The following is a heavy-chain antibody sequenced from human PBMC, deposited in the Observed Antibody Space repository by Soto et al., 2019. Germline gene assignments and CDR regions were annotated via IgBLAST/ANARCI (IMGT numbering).Heavy chain of an antibody. D-gene: IGHD6-13*01. CDR2: INHSGST. Sequence: SETLSLTCAVYGGSFSGYYWSWIRQPPGKGLEWIGEINHSGSTNYNPSLKSRVTISVDTSKNQFSLKLSSVTAADTAVYYCARSSDSSSWYGMYNWFDPWGQGTLVTVSS. J-gene: IGHJ5*02. V-gene: IGHV4-34*01. CDR1: GGSFSGYY. CDR3: ARSSDSSSWYGMYNWFDP.